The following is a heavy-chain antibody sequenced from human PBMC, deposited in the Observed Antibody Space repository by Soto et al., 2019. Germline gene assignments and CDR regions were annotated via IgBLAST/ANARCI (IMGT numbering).Heavy chain of an antibody. V-gene: IGHV4-30-4*01. Sequence: SETLSLTCTVSGGSISSGDYYWSWIRQPPGKGMEWIGCTYYSGSTYYNPSLKSRVTISVDKSKNQFSLKLSSVPAADTAVYYCARGVTMVRGVIIPWFDPWGQGTLVTVSS. CDR1: GGSISSGDYY. J-gene: IGHJ5*02. CDR2: TYYSGST. D-gene: IGHD3-10*01. CDR3: ARGVTMVRGVIIPWFDP.